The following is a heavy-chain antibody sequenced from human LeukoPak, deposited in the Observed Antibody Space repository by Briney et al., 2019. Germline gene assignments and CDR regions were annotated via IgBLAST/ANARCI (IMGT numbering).Heavy chain of an antibody. D-gene: IGHD1-26*01. CDR1: GFTFSSYS. V-gene: IGHV3-21*01. CDR3: ARGGRFYMDV. CDR2: ISSSSSYI. J-gene: IGHJ6*03. Sequence: GGSLRLSCAASGFTFSSYSMNWVCQAPGKGLEWVSSISSSSSYIYYADSVKGRFTISRDNAKNSLYLQMNSLRAEDTAVYYCARGGRFYMDVWGKGTTVTVSS.